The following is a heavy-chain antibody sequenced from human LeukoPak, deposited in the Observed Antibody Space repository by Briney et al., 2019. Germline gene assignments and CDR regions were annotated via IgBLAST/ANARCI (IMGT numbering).Heavy chain of an antibody. CDR3: AREVDGYCSGGSCGDI. CDR1: GFTFSSYE. Sequence: GGSLRLSCAASGFTFSSYEMNWVRQAPGKGLEWVSYISRSGSTIYYADSVKGRFTISRDNAKNSLYLQMNSLRAEDTAVYYCAREVDGYCSGGSCGDIWGQGTMVTVSS. J-gene: IGHJ3*02. CDR2: ISRSGSTI. V-gene: IGHV3-48*03. D-gene: IGHD2-15*01.